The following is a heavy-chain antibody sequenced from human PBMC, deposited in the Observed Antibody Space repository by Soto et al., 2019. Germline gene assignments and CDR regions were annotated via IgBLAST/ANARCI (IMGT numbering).Heavy chain of an antibody. D-gene: IGHD3-16*01. CDR2: ISSSSSTI. CDR3: ARRLLTVLTTIGSYAFDI. V-gene: IGHV3-48*01. CDR1: GFTFSSYS. J-gene: IGHJ3*02. Sequence: GGSLRLSCAASGFTFSSYSMNWVRQAPGKGLEWVSYISSSSSTIYYADSVKGRFTISRDNAKNSLYLQMNSLRAEDTAVYYCARRLLTVLTTIGSYAFDIWGQGTMVTVSS.